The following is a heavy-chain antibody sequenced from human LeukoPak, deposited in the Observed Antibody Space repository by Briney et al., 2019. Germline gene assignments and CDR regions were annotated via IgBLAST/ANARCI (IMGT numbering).Heavy chain of an antibody. Sequence: GGSLKLSCAASGFTFSGSAMHWVRQASGKGLEWVGRIRSKANSYATEYTASVKGRFTIARDDSKNTAYLQMNSLKTEDTAMYYCTTDPGDYPDYWGQGTLVTVSS. CDR3: TTDPGDYPDY. CDR1: GFTFSGSA. V-gene: IGHV3-73*01. CDR2: IRSKANSYAT. D-gene: IGHD4-17*01. J-gene: IGHJ4*02.